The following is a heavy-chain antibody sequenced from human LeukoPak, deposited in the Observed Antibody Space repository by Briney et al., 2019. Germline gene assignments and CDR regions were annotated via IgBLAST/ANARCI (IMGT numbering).Heavy chain of an antibody. CDR1: GGSISSSSYY. J-gene: IGHJ2*01. CDR3: ARMTLWYFDL. V-gene: IGHV4-39*07. Sequence: SETLSLTCTVSGGSISSSSYYWGWIRQPPGKGLEWIGSIYYSGSTYYNPSLKSRVTISVDTSKNQFSLKLSSVTAADTAVYYCARMTLWYFDLWGRGTLVTVSS. CDR2: IYYSGST.